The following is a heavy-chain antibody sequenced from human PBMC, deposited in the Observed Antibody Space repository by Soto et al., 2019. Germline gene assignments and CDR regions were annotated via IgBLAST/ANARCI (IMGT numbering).Heavy chain of an antibody. J-gene: IGHJ4*02. Sequence: SAILSLACGVSGDSIYRSYWWSWVRLPPGKGPEWIGEIFHTGTTNYNPSLKSRLTMSVDKSKKEISLKLDSVTAADTAVYFCARSARYGVVGDYWGQGTGVS. CDR3: ARSARYGVVGDY. CDR1: GDSIYRSYW. CDR2: IFHTGTT. V-gene: IGHV4-4*02. D-gene: IGHD2-15*01.